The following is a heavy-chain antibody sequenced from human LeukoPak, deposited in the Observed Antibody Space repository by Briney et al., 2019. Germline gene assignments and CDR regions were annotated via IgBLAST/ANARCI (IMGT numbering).Heavy chain of an antibody. Sequence: SETLSLTRTVSGGSISSGGYYWSWIRQHPGKGLEWIGYIYYSGSTYYNPSLKSRVTISVDTSKNQFSLKLRSVTAADTAVYYCTSGGMVSGNYWGHGTLVTVSS. CDR2: IYYSGST. CDR3: TSGGMVSGNY. CDR1: GGSISSGGYY. D-gene: IGHD2-8*01. J-gene: IGHJ4*01. V-gene: IGHV4-31*03.